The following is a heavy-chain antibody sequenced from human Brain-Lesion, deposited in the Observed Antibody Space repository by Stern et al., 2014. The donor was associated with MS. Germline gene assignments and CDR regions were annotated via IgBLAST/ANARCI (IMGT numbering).Heavy chain of an antibody. D-gene: IGHD2-15*01. Sequence: QLQLQESGPGLVKPSETLSLTCTVAGGSVSSTSYAWAWIRQPPGKGLEWIGTIYYSGNTYYSPSLKSRLTISLDPSKNRFSLQLVSVTAADTAVYYCAGEEDIRYCSGGSCTGNWFDPWGQGTLVTVSS. V-gene: IGHV4-39*01. CDR2: IYYSGNT. J-gene: IGHJ5*02. CDR1: GGSVSSTSYA. CDR3: AGEEDIRYCSGGSCTGNWFDP.